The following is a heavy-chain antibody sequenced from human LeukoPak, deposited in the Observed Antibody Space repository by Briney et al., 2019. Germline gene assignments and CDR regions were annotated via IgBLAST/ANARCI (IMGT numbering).Heavy chain of an antibody. CDR1: GFTFSSYA. J-gene: IGHJ4*02. CDR3: ARDSSGWPYYFDY. V-gene: IGHV3-64*01. D-gene: IGHD6-19*01. CDR2: ISSSGGST. Sequence: GGSLRLSCAASGFTFSSYAMHWVRQAPGKGLEYVSAISSSGGSTYYANSVKGRFTISRDNSKNTLYLQMGSLRAEDMAVYYCARDSSGWPYYFDYWGQGTLVTVSS.